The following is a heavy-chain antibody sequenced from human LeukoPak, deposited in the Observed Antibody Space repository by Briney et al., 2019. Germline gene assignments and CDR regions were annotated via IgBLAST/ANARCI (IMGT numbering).Heavy chain of an antibody. CDR3: ARHTSSWYGFDP. Sequence: SETLSLTCTVSGDSVSSYHWSWIRQAPGNGLEWIGFVSYNGRATYNPSLKSRVTISLVTSKNQFSLKLSSVTAADTAVFYCARHTSSWYGFDPWGQGTLVTVSS. J-gene: IGHJ5*02. CDR2: VSYNGRA. D-gene: IGHD6-19*01. CDR1: GDSVSSYH. V-gene: IGHV4-59*08.